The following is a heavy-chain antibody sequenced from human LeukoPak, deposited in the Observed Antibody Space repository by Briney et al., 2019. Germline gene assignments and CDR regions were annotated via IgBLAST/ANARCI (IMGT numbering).Heavy chain of an antibody. CDR2: INHSGST. D-gene: IGHD2-2*01. J-gene: IGHJ5*02. CDR3: ARNPAAPWRSYNWFDP. Sequence: PSETLSLTCAVYGGSFSGYYWSWIRQPPGKGLEWIGEINHSGSTNYNPSLKSRVTISVDTFKNQFSLKLSSVTAADTAVYYCARNPAAPWRSYNWFDPWGQGTLVTVSS. CDR1: GGSFSGYY. V-gene: IGHV4-34*01.